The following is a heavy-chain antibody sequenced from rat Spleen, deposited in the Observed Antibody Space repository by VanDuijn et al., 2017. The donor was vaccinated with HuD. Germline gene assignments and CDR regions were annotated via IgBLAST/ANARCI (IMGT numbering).Heavy chain of an antibody. CDR3: ARSEGTHYYLPFAY. D-gene: IGHD1-6*01. V-gene: IGHV3-3*01. Sequence: EVQLQESGPGLVKPSQSLSLTCSVTGYSITSAYRWNWIRKFPGNKLEWMGYINSAGTTIYNPSLTGRISINRDTSKNQFFLQVDSLSAEDTATYYCARSEGTHYYLPFAYWGQGTLVTVSS. CDR2: INSAGTT. J-gene: IGHJ3*01. CDR1: GYSITSAYR.